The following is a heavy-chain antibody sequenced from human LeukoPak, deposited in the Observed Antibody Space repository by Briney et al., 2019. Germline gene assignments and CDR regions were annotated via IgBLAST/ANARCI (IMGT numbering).Heavy chain of an antibody. CDR3: ARYYDSSGYLIDDAFDI. Sequence: ASVKVSCKASGYTFTGYYMHWVRQAPGQGLEWMGRINPNSGGTNYAQKFQGRVTMTRDTPISTAYMELSRLRSDDTAVYYCARYYDSSGYLIDDAFDIWGQGTMVTVSS. D-gene: IGHD3-22*01. CDR2: INPNSGGT. V-gene: IGHV1-2*06. J-gene: IGHJ3*02. CDR1: GYTFTGYY.